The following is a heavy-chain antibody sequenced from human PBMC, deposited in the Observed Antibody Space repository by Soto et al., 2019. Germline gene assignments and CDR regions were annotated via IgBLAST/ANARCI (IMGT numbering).Heavy chain of an antibody. CDR3: ARWLRNGMHV. J-gene: IGHJ6*02. Sequence: QVQLVQSGAEVKKPGASVKVSCKASGYTFINYGISWVRQAPGQGLEWMGWISTYNGNTKYAQKVQGIVTMTTDTSTSTAYMELRSLRSDDTAVYYCARWLRNGMHVWGQGTTVAVSS. D-gene: IGHD3-22*01. V-gene: IGHV1-18*01. CDR2: ISTYNGNT. CDR1: GYTFINYG.